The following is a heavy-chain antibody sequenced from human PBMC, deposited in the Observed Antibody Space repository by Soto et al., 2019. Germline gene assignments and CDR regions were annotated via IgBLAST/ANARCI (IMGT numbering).Heavy chain of an antibody. D-gene: IGHD2-2*01. CDR1: GGTFSSYA. CDR2: IIPIFGTA. V-gene: IGHV1-69*06. J-gene: IGHJ6*02. CDR3: ARVQAWVVVPAALPYYYYGMDV. Sequence: QVQLVQSGAEVKKPGSSVKVSCKASGGTFSSYAISWVRQAPGQGLEWMGGIIPIFGTANYAQKFQGRVTITADKSTSTAYMELSSLRSEDTAVYYCARVQAWVVVPAALPYYYYGMDVWGQGTTVTVSS.